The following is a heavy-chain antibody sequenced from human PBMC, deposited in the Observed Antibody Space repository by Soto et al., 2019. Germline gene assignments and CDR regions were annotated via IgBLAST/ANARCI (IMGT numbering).Heavy chain of an antibody. CDR1: GFTFSDYA. Sequence: GGSLRLSCAASGFTFSDYAMHWVRQAPGKGLEWVAVISYDGSNEYYADSVKGRFTISRDNSKNTLSLQMNSLRGEDTAMYYCATETTFYYGSGSFPYYGMDVWGQGTTVTVSS. V-gene: IGHV3-30-3*01. CDR2: ISYDGSNE. D-gene: IGHD3-10*01. CDR3: ATETTFYYGSGSFPYYGMDV. J-gene: IGHJ6*02.